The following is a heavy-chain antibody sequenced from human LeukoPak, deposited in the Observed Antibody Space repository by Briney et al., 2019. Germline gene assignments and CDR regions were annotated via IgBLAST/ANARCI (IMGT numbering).Heavy chain of an antibody. D-gene: IGHD3-22*01. J-gene: IGHJ3*02. V-gene: IGHV3-11*01. Sequence: GGSLRLSCAASGFTFSDYYMSWIRQAPGKGLEWVSYMSGSSSTKYYADSVKGRFSISRDNAKNSMYLQMDSLRAEDTAMYYCAGVWYYEHAAFDIWGQGTMVTVSS. CDR1: GFTFSDYY. CDR3: AGVWYYEHAAFDI. CDR2: MSGSSSTK.